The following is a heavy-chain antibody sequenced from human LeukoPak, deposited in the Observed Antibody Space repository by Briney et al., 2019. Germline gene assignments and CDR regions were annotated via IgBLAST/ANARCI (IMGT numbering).Heavy chain of an antibody. CDR3: ARDQLVGDGSGSYCDY. V-gene: IGHV3-23*01. CDR2: ISGSGGIT. J-gene: IGHJ4*02. Sequence: GGSLRLSCAASGFTFSSYAMSWVRQAPGKGLEGVSGISGSGGITNYADSVKGRFTISRDNSKNSLYLQMNSLRAEDTAVYYCARDQLVGDGSGSYCDYWGQGTLVTVSS. CDR1: GFTFSSYA. D-gene: IGHD3-10*01.